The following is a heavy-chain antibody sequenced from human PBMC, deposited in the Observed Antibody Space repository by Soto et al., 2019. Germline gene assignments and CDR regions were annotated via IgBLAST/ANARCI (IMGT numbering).Heavy chain of an antibody. Sequence: SLKISCAASGFTFDDYAMHWVRQAPGKGLEWVSGISWNSGSIGYADSVKGRFTISRDNAKNSLYLQMNSLRAEDTALYYCAKDTSAAGTGAIDYWGQGTLVTVSS. CDR3: AKDTSAAGTGAIDY. D-gene: IGHD6-13*01. V-gene: IGHV3-9*01. J-gene: IGHJ4*02. CDR1: GFTFDDYA. CDR2: ISWNSGSI.